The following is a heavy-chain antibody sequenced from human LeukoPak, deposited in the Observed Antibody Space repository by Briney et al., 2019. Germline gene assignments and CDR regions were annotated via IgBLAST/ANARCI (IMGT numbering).Heavy chain of an antibody. V-gene: IGHV4-34*01. CDR1: GGSFSGYY. J-gene: IGHJ6*02. Sequence: PSETLSLTCAVYGGSFSGYYWSWIRQPPGKGLEWIGEINHSGSTNYNPSLKSRVTISVDTSKNQFSLKLSSVTAVDTAVYYCARNCRSYGPYGMDVWGQGTTVTVSS. D-gene: IGHD5-18*01. CDR2: INHSGST. CDR3: ARNCRSYGPYGMDV.